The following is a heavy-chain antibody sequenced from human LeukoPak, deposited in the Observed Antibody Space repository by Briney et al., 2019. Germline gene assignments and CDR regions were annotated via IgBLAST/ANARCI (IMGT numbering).Heavy chain of an antibody. CDR1: GGSISSYY. CDR3: ARLGFSNSGSYLAPSDY. D-gene: IGHD1-26*01. CDR2: IYYSGGT. V-gene: IGHV4-59*08. J-gene: IGHJ4*02. Sequence: PSETLSLTCTVSGGSISSYYWSWIRQPPGKGLEWIGYIYYSGGTNYNPSLKSRVTITVDTSKNQFSLKLSSVTAADTAVYYCARLGFSNSGSYLAPSDYWGQGTLVTVSS.